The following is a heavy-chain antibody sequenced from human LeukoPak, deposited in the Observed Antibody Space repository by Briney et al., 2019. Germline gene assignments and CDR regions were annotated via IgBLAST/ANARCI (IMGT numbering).Heavy chain of an antibody. CDR2: IYYSGST. CDR3: ASSLDGYIPAAIDY. CDR1: GGSVSSGSYY. D-gene: IGHD5-24*01. V-gene: IGHV4-61*01. J-gene: IGHJ4*02. Sequence: SETLSLTCTVSGGSVSSGSYYWSWIRQPPGKGLEWIGYIYYSGSTNYNPSLKSRVTISVDTSKNQFSLKLSSVTAADTAVYYCASSLDGYIPAAIDYWGQGTLVTVSS.